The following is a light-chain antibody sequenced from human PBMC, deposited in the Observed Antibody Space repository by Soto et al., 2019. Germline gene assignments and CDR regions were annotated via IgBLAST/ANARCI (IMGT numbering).Light chain of an antibody. CDR1: SSNSGSNY. CDR2: RND. CDR3: ATRDDSLSGHWL. Sequence: QLVLTQPPSASGTPGQRVTISCSGSSSNSGSNYVNWYQHLPGTAPKLLIYRNDQRPSGVPDRFSGSKSGTSASLAISGLRSEDEADYYCATRDDSLSGHWLFGGGTKLTV. J-gene: IGLJ3*02. V-gene: IGLV1-47*01.